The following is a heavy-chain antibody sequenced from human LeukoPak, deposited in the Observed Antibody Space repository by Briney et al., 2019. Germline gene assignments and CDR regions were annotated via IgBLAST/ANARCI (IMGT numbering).Heavy chain of an antibody. CDR1: GYTFTSYD. D-gene: IGHD4-17*01. CDR2: MNPNSGNT. CDR3: ARGGSLRRTVTTLGY. Sequence: ASVKVSFKASGYTFTSYDINWVRQATGQGLEWMGWMNPNSGNTGYAQKFQGRVTMTRNTSISTAYMELSSLRSEDTAVYYCARGGSLRRTVTTLGYWGQGTLVTVSS. J-gene: IGHJ4*02. V-gene: IGHV1-8*01.